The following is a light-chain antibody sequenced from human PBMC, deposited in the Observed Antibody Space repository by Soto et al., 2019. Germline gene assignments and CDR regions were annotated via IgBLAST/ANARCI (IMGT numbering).Light chain of an antibody. CDR3: QQYGSSPPFP. Sequence: EIVLTQSPGTLSLSPGERATLSCRASQSVSSSYLAWYQQKPGQAPRLLIYGASSRATGIPDRFSGSGSGTDITLTISRLEPEDFAVYYCQQYGSSPPFPFGGGTKVEIK. J-gene: IGKJ4*01. V-gene: IGKV3-20*01. CDR2: GAS. CDR1: QSVSSSY.